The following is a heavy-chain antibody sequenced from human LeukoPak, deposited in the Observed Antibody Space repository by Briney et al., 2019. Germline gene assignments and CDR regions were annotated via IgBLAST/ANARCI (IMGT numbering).Heavy chain of an antibody. D-gene: IGHD6-19*01. CDR1: GYTFTSYG. J-gene: IGHJ3*02. CDR2: ISAYNGNT. V-gene: IGHV1-18*01. Sequence: ASVKVSCKASGYTFTSYGISWVRQAPGQGLEWMGWISAYNGNTNYAQKLQGRVTMTTDTSTSTAYMEVRSLRSDDTAVYYCAREAPVAAGSDAFDIWGQGTMVTVSS. CDR3: AREAPVAAGSDAFDI.